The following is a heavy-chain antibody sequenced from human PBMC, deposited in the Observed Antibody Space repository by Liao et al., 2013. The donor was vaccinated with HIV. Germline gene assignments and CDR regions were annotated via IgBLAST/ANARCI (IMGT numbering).Heavy chain of an antibody. Sequence: QVQLQQWGAGLLKPSETLSLTCNVSGGSIRSYYWAWIRQPAGKGLEWIGHIYTSGSTNFNPSLKSRVTMSVDTSKNQFSLNLSSLTASDTAVYYCARAGRWLQVPFDYWGRGNPGHRL. V-gene: IGHV4-59*10. J-gene: IGHJ4*02. CDR3: ARAGRWLQVPFDY. CDR2: IYTSGST. CDR1: GGSIRSYY. D-gene: IGHD5-24*01.